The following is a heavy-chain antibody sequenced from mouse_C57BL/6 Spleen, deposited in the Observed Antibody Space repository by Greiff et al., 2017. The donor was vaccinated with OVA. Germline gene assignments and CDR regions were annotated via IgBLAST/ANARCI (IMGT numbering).Heavy chain of an antibody. CDR2: IDPETGGT. D-gene: IGHD3-2*02. CDR1: GYTFTDYE. V-gene: IGHV1-15*01. CDR3: TRGRLLGNY. J-gene: IGHJ2*01. Sequence: VQLQQSGAALVRPGASVTLSCKASGYTFTDYELHWVKQTPVHGLEWIGAIDPETGGTAYNQKFKGKAILTADKSSSTAYMELRSLTSEDSAVYYCTRGRLLGNYWGQGTTLTVSS.